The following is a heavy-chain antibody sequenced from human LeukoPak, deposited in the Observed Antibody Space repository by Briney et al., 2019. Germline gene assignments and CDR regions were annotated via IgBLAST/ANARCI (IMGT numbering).Heavy chain of an antibody. V-gene: IGHV3-21*01. CDR1: SFTFSDYN. Sequence: GGSLRLSCAASSFTFSDYNMNWVRQAPGKGLEWVSSITSSSTYIYYADSVKGRFTISRDNAKNSLYLEMNSLRVDDTAVYYCARDPYSGGYSDYYYYYMDVWGKGTTVTVSS. J-gene: IGHJ6*03. CDR2: ITSSSTYI. D-gene: IGHD3-22*01. CDR3: ARDPYSGGYSDYYYYYMDV.